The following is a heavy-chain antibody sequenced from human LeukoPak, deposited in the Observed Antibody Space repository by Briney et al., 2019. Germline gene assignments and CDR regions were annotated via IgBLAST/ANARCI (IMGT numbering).Heavy chain of an antibody. Sequence: GGSLRLSCAASGFTVSSNYMSWVRQAPGKGLEWVSSISSSSSYIYYADSVKGRFTISRDNAKNSLYLQMNSLRAEDTAVYYCARDSDYYDSSGYPDYWGQGTLVTVSS. CDR3: ARDSDYYDSSGYPDY. D-gene: IGHD3-22*01. CDR2: ISSSSSYI. V-gene: IGHV3-21*01. J-gene: IGHJ4*02. CDR1: GFTVSSNY.